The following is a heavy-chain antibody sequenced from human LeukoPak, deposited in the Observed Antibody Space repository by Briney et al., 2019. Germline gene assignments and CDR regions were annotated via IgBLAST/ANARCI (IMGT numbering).Heavy chain of an antibody. V-gene: IGHV1-2*02. D-gene: IGHD3-22*01. CDR2: INPNSGGT. CDR3: ARPNTYYDSSGYLGY. Sequence: ASVKVSCKASGYTFTGYYMHWVRQAPGQGLEWMGWINPNSGGTNYAQKFQGRVTMTRDTSISTAYMELSRLRSDDTAAYYCARPNTYYDSSGYLGYWGQGTLVTVSS. J-gene: IGHJ4*02. CDR1: GYTFTGYY.